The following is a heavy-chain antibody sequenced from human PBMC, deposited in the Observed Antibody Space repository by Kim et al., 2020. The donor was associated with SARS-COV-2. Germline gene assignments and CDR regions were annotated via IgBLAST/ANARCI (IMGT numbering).Heavy chain of an antibody. CDR3: ARADYDFWSGYYFDY. J-gene: IGHJ4*02. CDR1: GGSISSGSYY. CDR2: IYTSGST. Sequence: SETLFLTCTVSGGSISSGSYYWSWIRQPAGKGLEWIGRIYTSGSTNYNPSLKSRVTISVDTSKNQFSLKLSSVTAADTAVYYCARADYDFWSGYYFDYWGQGTLVTVSS. D-gene: IGHD3-3*01. V-gene: IGHV4-61*02.